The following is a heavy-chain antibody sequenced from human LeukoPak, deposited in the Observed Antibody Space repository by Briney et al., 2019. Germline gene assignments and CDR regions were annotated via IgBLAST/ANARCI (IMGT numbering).Heavy chain of an antibody. CDR2: INHIGTT. V-gene: IGHV4-34*01. Sequence: SETLSLTCNVSGGSFNGYYWTWIRQPPGKGLEWIAEINHIGTTNHNTALKSRVTVSTDTSKKQFFLKFTSVTAADTAIYYCARLVVTAPQYHYYMDVWGEGTTVTVSS. J-gene: IGHJ6*03. CDR3: ARLVVTAPQYHYYMDV. D-gene: IGHD2-21*02. CDR1: GGSFNGYY.